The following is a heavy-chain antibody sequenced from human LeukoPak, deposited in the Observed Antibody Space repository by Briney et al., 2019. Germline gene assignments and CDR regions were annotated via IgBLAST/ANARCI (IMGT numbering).Heavy chain of an antibody. J-gene: IGHJ4*02. Sequence: GGSLRLSCAASGFTFSSFTMNWVRQAPGKGLEWVAVISYDGSNKYYADSVKGRFTISRDNSKNTLYLQMNSLRAEDTAVYYCAKSMVYAIPLDYWGQGTLVTVSS. CDR3: AKSMVYAIPLDY. V-gene: IGHV3-30*18. D-gene: IGHD2-8*01. CDR2: ISYDGSNK. CDR1: GFTFSSFT.